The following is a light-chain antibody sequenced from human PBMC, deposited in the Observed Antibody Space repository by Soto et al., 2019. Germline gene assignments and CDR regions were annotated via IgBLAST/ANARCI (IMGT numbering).Light chain of an antibody. V-gene: IGKV3-11*01. CDR1: QSIRTF. CDR2: DAP. Sequence: LTQSPDDLSLSPTARPTLSCRASQSIRTFLAWYQHRPGQAPRLLIYDAPDRATGIPARFSGSGSGTDFTLTISSLEPEDSAFYYCQQRYNWPQTFGQGTQVAIK. CDR3: QQRYNWPQT. J-gene: IGKJ1*01.